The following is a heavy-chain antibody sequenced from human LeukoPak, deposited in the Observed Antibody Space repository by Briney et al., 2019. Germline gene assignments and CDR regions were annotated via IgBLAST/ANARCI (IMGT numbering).Heavy chain of an antibody. CDR3: ARGGTIFGVAEPDY. J-gene: IGHJ4*02. CDR1: GYAFTSYG. D-gene: IGHD3-3*01. Sequence: ASVKVSCTASGYAFTSYGISWVRQAPGQGLEWMGWISAYNGNTNYAQKLQGRVTMTTDTSTSTAYMELRSLRSDDTAVYYCARGGTIFGVAEPDYWGQGTLVTVSS. CDR2: ISAYNGNT. V-gene: IGHV1-18*01.